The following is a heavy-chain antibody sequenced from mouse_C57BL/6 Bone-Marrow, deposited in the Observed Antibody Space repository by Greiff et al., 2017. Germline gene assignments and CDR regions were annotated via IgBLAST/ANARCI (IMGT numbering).Heavy chain of an antibody. V-gene: IGHV1-64*01. CDR3: ARAMDYYDSSDY. CDR1: GYTFTSYW. CDR2: IQPNSGST. D-gene: IGHD1-1*01. Sequence: QVQLQQPGAELVKPGASVKLSCKASGYTFTSYWMHWVKQRPGQGLEWIGMIQPNSGSTNYNEKFKSKATLTVDKSSSTAYMQLSSLTSEDSAVYYCARAMDYYDSSDYWGQGTTLTVSS. J-gene: IGHJ2*01.